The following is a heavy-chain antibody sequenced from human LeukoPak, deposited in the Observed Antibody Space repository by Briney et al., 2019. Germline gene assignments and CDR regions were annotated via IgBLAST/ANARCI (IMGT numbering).Heavy chain of an antibody. J-gene: IGHJ6*02. CDR1: GGSISSYY. Sequence: PSETLSLTCTGSGGSISSYYWSWIRQPPGKGLERIGYIYYSGSTNYNPSLKSRFTISVDTSKNQFSLKLRSVNAADTAVYYCAGGVGRIYYYYYGMDVWGQGTTVTVSS. CDR3: AGGVGRIYYYYYGMDV. D-gene: IGHD1-14*01. V-gene: IGHV4-59*08. CDR2: IYYSGST.